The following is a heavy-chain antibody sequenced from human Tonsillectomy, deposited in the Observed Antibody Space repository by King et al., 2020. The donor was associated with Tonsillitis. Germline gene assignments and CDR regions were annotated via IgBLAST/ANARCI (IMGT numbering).Heavy chain of an antibody. D-gene: IGHD3-10*01. CDR2: IYYTGDT. CDR3: ATPDGTGNWFDP. Sequence: QLQESGPGLVKPSETLSLTCTVSGGSISSSNYYWGWIRQQSPGKGLEWIGSIYYTGDTYYNPSLKSRVTITVDTSKNQFSLKLTSVTAADTGVYYCATPDGTGNWFDPWGRGTLVTVSS. CDR1: GGSISSSNYY. J-gene: IGHJ5*02. V-gene: IGHV4-39*01.